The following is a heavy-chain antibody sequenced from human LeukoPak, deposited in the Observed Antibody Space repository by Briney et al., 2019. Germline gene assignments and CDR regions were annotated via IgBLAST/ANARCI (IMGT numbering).Heavy chain of an antibody. D-gene: IGHD3-9*01. CDR3: ARGGPLRYFDWLFGGGDVEDY. V-gene: IGHV1-18*01. J-gene: IGHJ4*02. Sequence: ASVKVSCKASGYTFTSYGISWVRQAPGQGLEGMGWISAYNGNTNYAQKLQGRVTMTTDTSTSTAYMELRSLRSDDTAVYYCARGGPLRYFDWLFGGGDVEDYWGQGTLVTVSS. CDR2: ISAYNGNT. CDR1: GYTFTSYG.